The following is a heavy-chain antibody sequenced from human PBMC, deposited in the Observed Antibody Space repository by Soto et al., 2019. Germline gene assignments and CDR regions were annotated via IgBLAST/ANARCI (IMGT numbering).Heavy chain of an antibody. CDR1: GDTFTGYY. D-gene: IGHD3-3*01. CDR3: ARALYYDFWSFFVP. V-gene: IGHV1-2*02. CDR2: INPNSGGT. J-gene: IGHJ5*02. Sequence: QVQLVQSGAEVKKPGASVKVSCKASGDTFTGYYMHWVRQAPGQGLEWMGWINPNSGGTNYAQKLHGGVTMTRDTSSSTAWVELSRLRSDDRVVYYCARALYYDFWSFFVPWGQGTLVTVAS.